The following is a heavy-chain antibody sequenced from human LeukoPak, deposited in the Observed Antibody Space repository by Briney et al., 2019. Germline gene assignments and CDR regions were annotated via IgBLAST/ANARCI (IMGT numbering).Heavy chain of an antibody. Sequence: PGGSLRLSCAPSGLTFSIYWMSWVRQAPGKGLEWVANIKQDGSEKYYVDSVKGRFTISRDNAKNSLYLQRNSLRAEDTAVYYCARDCGDLPPDYWGQGALVTVSS. CDR3: ARDCGDLPPDY. CDR2: IKQDGSEK. CDR1: GLTFSIYW. D-gene: IGHD4-17*01. J-gene: IGHJ4*02. V-gene: IGHV3-7*04.